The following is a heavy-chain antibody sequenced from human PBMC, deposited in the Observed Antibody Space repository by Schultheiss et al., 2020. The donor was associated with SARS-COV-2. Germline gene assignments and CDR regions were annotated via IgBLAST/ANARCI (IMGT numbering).Heavy chain of an antibody. D-gene: IGHD4-17*01. CDR1: GFTFSTYS. CDR2: ISSTTSYNNI. J-gene: IGHJ6*02. V-gene: IGHV3-21*01. Sequence: GGSLRLSCAASGFTFSTYSMNWVRQAPGKGLEWVSSISSTTSYNNIYYADSVKGRFTISRDNAKNSLYLQMNTLRAEDTAIYYCARDPYGDGMDVWGQGTTVTVSS. CDR3: ARDPYGDGMDV.